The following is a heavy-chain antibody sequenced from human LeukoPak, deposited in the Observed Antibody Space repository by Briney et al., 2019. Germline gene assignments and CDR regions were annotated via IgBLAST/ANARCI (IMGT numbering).Heavy chain of an antibody. Sequence: PGGSLRLSCAASAFTFDDYAMHWVRQAPGKGLEWVSGISWNSGSIGYADSVKGRFTISRDNAKNSLYLQMNSLRADDTALYYCAIVKAAAGHDAFDIWGQGTMVTVSS. D-gene: IGHD6-13*01. CDR1: AFTFDDYA. CDR3: AIVKAAAGHDAFDI. CDR2: ISWNSGSI. V-gene: IGHV3-9*01. J-gene: IGHJ3*02.